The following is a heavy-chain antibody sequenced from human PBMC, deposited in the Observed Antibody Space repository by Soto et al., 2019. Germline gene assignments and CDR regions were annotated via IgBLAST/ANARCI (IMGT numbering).Heavy chain of an antibody. J-gene: IGHJ4*02. CDR1: GYSFTSHD. CDR3: ARGTRTADY. CDR2: MSPTSGHT. V-gene: IGHV1-8*01. Sequence: ASVKVSCKASGYSFTSHDITWVRQASGQGLEWMGWMSPTSGHTGYAQNFQGRVTMTRNTSISTAYLELSSLRSEGTAVYYCARGTRTADYWGQGTLVTVSS.